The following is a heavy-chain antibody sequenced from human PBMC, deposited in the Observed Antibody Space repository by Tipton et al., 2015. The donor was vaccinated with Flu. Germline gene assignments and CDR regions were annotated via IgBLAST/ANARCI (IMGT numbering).Heavy chain of an antibody. CDR2: LYYTGDT. J-gene: IGHJ4*02. V-gene: IGHV4-39*07. Sequence: TLSLTCFVSGGSLSTTSYHWAWIRQPPGKALEWIGSLYYTGDTFYNPSLRSRVTMSIDTSKNQFSLRLSSVTAADTAVYYCTRAPYSDYDTSGSSFDYWGQGTLVTVSS. CDR1: GGSLSTTSYH. D-gene: IGHD3-22*01. CDR3: TRAPYSDYDTSGSSFDY.